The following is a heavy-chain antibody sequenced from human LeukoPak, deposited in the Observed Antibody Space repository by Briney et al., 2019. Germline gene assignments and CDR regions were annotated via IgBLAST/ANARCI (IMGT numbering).Heavy chain of an antibody. CDR3: ARQRRSGIVVVTNPGRSGAFDI. J-gene: IGHJ3*02. Sequence: NTSETLSLTCTVSGGSISSRDYYWSWIRQPPGKGLEWIGYIYYSGSTYYNPSLKSRVTISVDTSKNQFSLKLSSVTAADTAVYYCARQRRSGIVVVTNPGRSGAFDIWGQGTMVTVSS. D-gene: IGHD2-21*02. V-gene: IGHV4-30-4*01. CDR2: IYYSGST. CDR1: GGSISSRDYY.